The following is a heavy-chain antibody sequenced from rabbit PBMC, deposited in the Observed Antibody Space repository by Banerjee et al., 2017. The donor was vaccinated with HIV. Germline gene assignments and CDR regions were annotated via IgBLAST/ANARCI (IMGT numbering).Heavy chain of an antibody. Sequence: SLEESGGGLVQPEGSLTVTCTASGIDFSSYYMSWVRQAPGKGLELIACIYNGDGSTYYASWVLGRFTISKTSSTTVILQMTSLTAADTATYFCASRAAGSGYYGFNLWGPGTLVTVS. D-gene: IGHD8-1*01. CDR1: GIDFSSYY. V-gene: IGHV1S40*01. CDR2: IYNGDGST. CDR3: ASRAAGSGYYGFNL. J-gene: IGHJ4*01.